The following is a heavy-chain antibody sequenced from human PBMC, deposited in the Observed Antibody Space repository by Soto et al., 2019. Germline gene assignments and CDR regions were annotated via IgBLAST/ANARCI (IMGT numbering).Heavy chain of an antibody. CDR2: IKTRTDGGTT. D-gene: IGHD1-26*01. CDR3: AITSVGATR. J-gene: IGHJ4*02. CDR1: GFTFSNAW. V-gene: IGHV3-15*01. Sequence: EVQLVESGGGLVKPGGSLRLSCAASGFTFSNAWMSWVRQAPGKGLEWVGRIKTRTDGGTTDYAAPVKGRFTISRDNAKNSLYLQMNSLRAEDTAVYYCAITSVGATRWGQGTLVTVSS.